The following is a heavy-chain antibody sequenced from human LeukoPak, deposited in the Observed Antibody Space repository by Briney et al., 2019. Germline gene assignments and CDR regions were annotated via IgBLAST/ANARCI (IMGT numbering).Heavy chain of an antibody. J-gene: IGHJ6*03. CDR1: GGSISSYY. Sequence: PSETLSLTCTVSGGSISSYYWSWIRQPPGKGLEWIGYIYYSGSTNYNPSLKSRVTISVDTSKNQFSLKLSSVTAADTAVYYCARAPTRGYYYYMDVWGKGTTVTVSS. CDR3: ARAPTRGYYYYMDV. D-gene: IGHD4-11*01. V-gene: IGHV4-59*01. CDR2: IYYSGST.